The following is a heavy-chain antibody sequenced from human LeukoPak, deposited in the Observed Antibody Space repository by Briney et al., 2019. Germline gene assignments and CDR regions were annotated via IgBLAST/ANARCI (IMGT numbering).Heavy chain of an antibody. D-gene: IGHD6-19*01. Sequence: GGSLRLSCAASGFTFSDYYLSWIRQAPGKGLEWVSYISGGSDFTSYADSVKGRFTISGDNAKNSLYLQMNSLRAEDTAVYYCARDGYSSGWFIWGQGTVVTVSS. CDR2: ISGGSDFT. CDR3: ARDGYSSGWFI. V-gene: IGHV3-11*06. CDR1: GFTFSDYY. J-gene: IGHJ3*02.